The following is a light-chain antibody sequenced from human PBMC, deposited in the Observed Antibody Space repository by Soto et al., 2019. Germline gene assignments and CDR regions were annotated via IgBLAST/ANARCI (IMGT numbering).Light chain of an antibody. CDR3: QHYRKWQTIT. V-gene: IGKV3-15*01. CDR2: GAS. Sequence: EIVRTQSPATLSVSPGERVTLSCRASQSVGSNLAWYQQQPCQVPRLLIYGASTRATGFPARFSGSGSGTDFTPTISSLRSEDFATYYCQHYRKWQTITFGQGTRLEIK. CDR1: QSVGSN. J-gene: IGKJ5*01.